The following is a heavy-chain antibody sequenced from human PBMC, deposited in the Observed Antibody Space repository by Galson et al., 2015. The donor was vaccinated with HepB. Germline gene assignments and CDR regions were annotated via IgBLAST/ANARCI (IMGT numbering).Heavy chain of an antibody. V-gene: IGHV1-69*13. CDR3: AREGQLERPRHFDY. D-gene: IGHD1-1*01. J-gene: IGHJ4*02. CDR1: GGTFSSYA. CDR2: IIPIFGTA. Sequence: SVKVSCKASGGTFSSYAISWVRQAPGQGLEWMGGIIPIFGTANYAQKFQGRVTITADESTSTAYMELSSLRSEDTAVYYCAREGQLERPRHFDYWGQGTLVTVSS.